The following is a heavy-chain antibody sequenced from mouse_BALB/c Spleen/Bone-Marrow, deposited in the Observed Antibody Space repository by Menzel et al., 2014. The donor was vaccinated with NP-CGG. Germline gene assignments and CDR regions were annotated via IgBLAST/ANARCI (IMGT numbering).Heavy chain of an antibody. CDR2: IYPYNGGT. V-gene: IGHV1S29*02. CDR1: GYTFTDYN. J-gene: IGHJ2*01. Sequence: DVQLVESGPELVKPGASVKISCKASGYTFTDYNMHWVKQSHGKSLEWIGYIYPYNGGTGYNQKFKSKATLTVDNSSSTAYMELRSLTSEDSAVYCCARLGRDYWGQGTTLTVSS. D-gene: IGHD4-1*01. CDR3: ARLGRDY.